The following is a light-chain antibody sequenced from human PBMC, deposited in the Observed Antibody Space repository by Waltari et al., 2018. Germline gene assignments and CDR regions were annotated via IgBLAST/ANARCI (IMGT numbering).Light chain of an antibody. CDR1: SSDVGAYGY. CDR2: GVY. Sequence: QSVLTQPRSVSGSPGQSVAISCTGTSSDVGAYGYVSWYQQYPGKAPKVMIYGVYKRPSGVPVRFSGSKSGNTASLTISGLQAEDEADYYCCSYANAKWVFGGGTRLTVL. J-gene: IGLJ3*02. V-gene: IGLV2-11*01. CDR3: CSYANAKWV.